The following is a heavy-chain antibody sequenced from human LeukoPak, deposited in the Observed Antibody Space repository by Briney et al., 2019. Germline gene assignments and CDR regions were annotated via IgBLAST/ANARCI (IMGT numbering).Heavy chain of an antibody. Sequence: SVKVSCKASGGTFSSYAISWVRQAPGQGLEWMGGIIPIFGTANYAQKFQGRVTITADESTSTAYMELRSLRSDDTAVYYCARHLHIVVVTEDAFNIWGQGTMVTVSS. CDR3: ARHLHIVVVTEDAFNI. V-gene: IGHV1-69*13. CDR1: GGTFSSYA. D-gene: IGHD2-21*02. CDR2: IIPIFGTA. J-gene: IGHJ3*02.